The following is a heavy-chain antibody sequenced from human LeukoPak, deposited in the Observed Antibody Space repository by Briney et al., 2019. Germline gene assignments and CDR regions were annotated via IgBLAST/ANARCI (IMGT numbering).Heavy chain of an antibody. CDR3: ARDPSNTSGNNAWFDY. CDR2: ISCYNGDT. V-gene: IGHV1-18*01. Sequence: ASVKVSCKASGYTFNRHGISWVRQAPGQGPEWMGWISCYNGDTHYAQNYQGRLTMTTDTSTSTAYMELRSLRSDDTAVYYCARDPSNTSGNNAWFDYWGQGTLATVSS. J-gene: IGHJ5*01. D-gene: IGHD2-15*01. CDR1: GYTFNRHG.